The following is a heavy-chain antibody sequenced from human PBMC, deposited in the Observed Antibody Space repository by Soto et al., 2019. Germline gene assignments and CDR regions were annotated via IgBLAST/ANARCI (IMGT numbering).Heavy chain of an antibody. CDR3: ARATGYSLDY. CDR2: IIPILGIA. D-gene: IGHD1-26*01. V-gene: IGHV1-69*02. CDR1: VQGFSSNS. J-gene: IGHJ4*02. Sequence: FPVKTACKGAVQGFSSNSIGWRRQAHGQGFEWMGRIIPILGIANYAQKLQGRVTITADKSTSKAYMELSSLRSADTPVYYCARATGYSLDYWGQGPLVTVSS.